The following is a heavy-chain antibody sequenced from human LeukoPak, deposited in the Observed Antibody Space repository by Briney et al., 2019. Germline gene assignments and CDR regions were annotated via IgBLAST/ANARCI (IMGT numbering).Heavy chain of an antibody. CDR3: ARVTVTTFFSFDY. CDR2: IYYSRST. Sequence: SETLSLACTVSGGSISSSSYYWGWIRQPPGEGLEWIGSIYYSRSTYYNPSLKSRVTISVDTSKNQFSLKLSSVTAADTAMYYCARVTVTTFFSFDYWGQGTLVTVSS. J-gene: IGHJ4*02. CDR1: GGSISSSSYY. V-gene: IGHV4-39*07. D-gene: IGHD4-17*01.